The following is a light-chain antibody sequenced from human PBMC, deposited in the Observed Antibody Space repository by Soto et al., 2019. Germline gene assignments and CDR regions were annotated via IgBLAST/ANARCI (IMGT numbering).Light chain of an antibody. V-gene: IGKV3-20*01. Sequence: EVVLTQSPGTLSLSPGERATLSCRASQTVLNNYLSWYQQKPGQAPRLLIYGASVRATGTPDRFSGSGSGTDFTLIISSLEPEDFAMYYCQQYGGSPLYTFGRGTKLELK. CDR3: QQYGGSPLYT. CDR1: QTVLNNY. J-gene: IGKJ2*01. CDR2: GAS.